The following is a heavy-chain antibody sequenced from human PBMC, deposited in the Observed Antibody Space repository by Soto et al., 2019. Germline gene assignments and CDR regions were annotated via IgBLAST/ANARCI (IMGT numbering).Heavy chain of an antibody. V-gene: IGHV1-3*01. CDR2: INPATGNK. CDR1: GYNFNKNP. Sequence: QVHLVQSGAELKKPGASVNVSCKASGYNFNKNPIHWLRQFPGQRPEWLGWINPATGNKQYSKNFQGRDSITRDTSATSAFMELSSLTSRDTAVYYCARGGLPLFDYWGQGTLVTVS. J-gene: IGHJ4*02. D-gene: IGHD2-15*01. CDR3: ARGGLPLFDY.